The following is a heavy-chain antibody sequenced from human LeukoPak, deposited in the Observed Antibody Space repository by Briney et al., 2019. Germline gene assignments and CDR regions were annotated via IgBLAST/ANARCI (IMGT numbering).Heavy chain of an antibody. CDR3: AKYSTRSNWFDP. J-gene: IGHJ5*02. V-gene: IGHV4-59*01. CDR1: GGSISSDY. CDR2: VYYSGST. Sequence: SETLSLTCTVSGGSISSDYWSWIRQPPGKGLEWIGYVYYSGSTNCNPSLKSRVTISVDTSKNQFSLKLSSVTTADTAVYYCAKYSTRSNWFDPWGQGTLVTVSS. D-gene: IGHD2-2*01.